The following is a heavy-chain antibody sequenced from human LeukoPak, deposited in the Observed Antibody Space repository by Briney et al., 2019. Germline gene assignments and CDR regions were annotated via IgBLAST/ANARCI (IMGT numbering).Heavy chain of an antibody. D-gene: IGHD1-26*01. CDR2: ISSSSSTI. Sequence: GGSLRLSCAASEFTFSSYSMNWVRQAPGKGLEWVSYISSSSSTIYYADSVKGRFSISRDNAKNSLYLQMNSLRAEDTAVYYCARGGSYYDEAFDIWGQGTMVTVSS. J-gene: IGHJ3*02. V-gene: IGHV3-48*01. CDR3: ARGGSYYDEAFDI. CDR1: EFTFSSYS.